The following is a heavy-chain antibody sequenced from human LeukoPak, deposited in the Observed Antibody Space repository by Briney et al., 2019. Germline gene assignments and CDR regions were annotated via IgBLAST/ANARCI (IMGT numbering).Heavy chain of an antibody. CDR3: ARAGNLEYDSSGYSGPFDY. CDR2: INHSGST. V-gene: IGHV4-34*01. CDR1: GGSISSYY. J-gene: IGHJ4*02. Sequence: TSETLSLTCTVSGGSISSYYWSWIRQPPGKGLEWIGEINHSGSTNYNPSLKSRVTISVDTSKNQFSLKLSSVTAADTAVYYCARAGNLEYDSSGYSGPFDYWGQGTLVTVSS. D-gene: IGHD3-22*01.